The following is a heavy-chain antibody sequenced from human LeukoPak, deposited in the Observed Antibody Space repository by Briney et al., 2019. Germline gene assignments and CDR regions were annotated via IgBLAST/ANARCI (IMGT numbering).Heavy chain of an antibody. CDR3: ARSRGSLQQWLVGAFDI. D-gene: IGHD6-19*01. CDR2: IYYSGST. J-gene: IGHJ3*02. V-gene: IGHV4-59*01. Sequence: PSETLSLTCTVFGGSISSYYWSWIRQPPGKGLEWIGYIYYSGSTNYNPSLKSRVTISVDTSKNQFSLKLSSVTAADTAVYYCARSRGSLQQWLVGAFDIWGQGTMVTVSS. CDR1: GGSISSYY.